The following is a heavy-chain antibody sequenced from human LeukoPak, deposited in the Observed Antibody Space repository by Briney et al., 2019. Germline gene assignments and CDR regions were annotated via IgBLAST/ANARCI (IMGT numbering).Heavy chain of an antibody. Sequence: PGGSLRLSCAASGFTVSSNYMSWVRQAPGKGLEWVSVIYSGGSTYYADSVKGRFTISRDNSKNTLYLQMNSLRAEDTAVYYCARGFYGDYVSGRCFDYWGQGTLVTVSS. CDR3: ARGFYGDYVSGRCFDY. V-gene: IGHV3-53*01. CDR1: GFTVSSNY. CDR2: IYSGGST. D-gene: IGHD4-17*01. J-gene: IGHJ4*02.